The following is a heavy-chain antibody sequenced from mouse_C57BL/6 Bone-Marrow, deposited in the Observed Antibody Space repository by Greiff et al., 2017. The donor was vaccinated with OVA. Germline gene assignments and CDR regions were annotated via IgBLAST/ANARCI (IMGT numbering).Heavy chain of an antibody. CDR3: ARPAYYSNLSMDY. Sequence: EVKVEESGGGLVQPGGSLKLSCAASGIDFSRYWMSWVRRAPGKGLEWIGEINPDSSTINYAPSLKDKFIISRDNAKNTLYLQMSKVRSEDTALYYCARPAYYSNLSMDYWGQGTSVTVSS. CDR1: GIDFSRYW. J-gene: IGHJ4*01. CDR2: INPDSSTI. V-gene: IGHV4-1*01. D-gene: IGHD2-5*01.